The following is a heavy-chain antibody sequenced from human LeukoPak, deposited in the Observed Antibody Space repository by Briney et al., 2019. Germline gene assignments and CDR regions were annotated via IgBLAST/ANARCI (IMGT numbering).Heavy chain of an antibody. CDR1: GFTVSSNY. V-gene: IGHV3-66*01. CDR2: IYSGGST. J-gene: IGHJ4*02. Sequence: GGSLRLSCAASGFTVSSNYMSWVRQAPGKGLEWVSVIYSGGSTYYADSVKGRFTISRDNSKNTLYLQMNSLRAEDTAVYYCARAKWLLYYFDYWGQGTLVIVSS. D-gene: IGHD5-12*01. CDR3: ARAKWLLYYFDY.